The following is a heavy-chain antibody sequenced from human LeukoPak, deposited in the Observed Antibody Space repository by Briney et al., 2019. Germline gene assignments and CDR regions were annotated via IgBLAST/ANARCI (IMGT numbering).Heavy chain of an antibody. D-gene: IGHD6-19*01. J-gene: IGHJ4*02. CDR1: GFTFSSYA. CDR3: ARDQARAAVAGTFFDY. Sequence: PGGSLRFSCAASGFTFSSYAMSWVRQAPGKGLEWVSSISGTGGSTYYADSVKGRFTISRDNAKNSLYLQMNSLRAEDTAVYYCARDQARAAVAGTFFDYWGQGTLVTVSS. CDR2: ISGTGGST. V-gene: IGHV3-23*01.